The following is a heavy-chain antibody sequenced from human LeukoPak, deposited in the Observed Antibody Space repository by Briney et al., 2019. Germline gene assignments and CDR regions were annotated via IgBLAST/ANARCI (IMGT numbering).Heavy chain of an antibody. CDR2: ISSSSSYI. V-gene: IGHV3-21*01. Sequence: GGSLRLSCAASGFTFSGYSMNWVRQAPGKGLEWVSSISSSSSYIYYADSVKGRFTISRDNAKNSLYLQMNSLRAEDTAVYYCARDSGELLDYWGQGTLVTVSS. CDR1: GFTFSGYS. D-gene: IGHD1-26*01. CDR3: ARDSGELLDY. J-gene: IGHJ4*02.